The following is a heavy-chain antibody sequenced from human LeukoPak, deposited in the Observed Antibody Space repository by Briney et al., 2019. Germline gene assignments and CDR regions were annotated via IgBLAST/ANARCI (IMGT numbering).Heavy chain of an antibody. CDR2: INPNSGGT. CDR1: GYTFTGYY. CDR3: TRGTTRITTSVVYYFDF. V-gene: IGHV1-2*04. Sequence: ASVKVSCKASGYTFTGYYLHWERQAPGQGLEWMGWINPNSGGTNYAQNFQGWVTMTRDTSISTAYMELSRLRSDDTAVYYCTRGTTRITTSVVYYFDFWGQGTLVTVSS. D-gene: IGHD3-10*01. J-gene: IGHJ4*02.